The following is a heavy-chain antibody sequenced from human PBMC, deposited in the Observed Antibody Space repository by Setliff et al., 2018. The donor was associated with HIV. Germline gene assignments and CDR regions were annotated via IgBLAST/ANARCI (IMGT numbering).Heavy chain of an antibody. CDR2: IWYDGSNK. D-gene: IGHD6-19*01. CDR3: AKTPSSGWYSLYLDY. J-gene: IGHJ4*02. Sequence: PGGSLRLSCAASGFTFSSYGMHWVRQDPGKGLEWVAVIWYDGSNKYYADSVKGRFTISRDNSKNTLYLQMNSLRAEDTAVYYCAKTPSSGWYSLYLDYWGQGTLVTVSS. V-gene: IGHV3-33*06. CDR1: GFTFSSYG.